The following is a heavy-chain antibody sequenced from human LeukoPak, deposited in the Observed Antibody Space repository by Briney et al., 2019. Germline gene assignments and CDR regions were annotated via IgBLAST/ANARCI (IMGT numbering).Heavy chain of an antibody. CDR2: IKHDESEK. CDR3: ASGRQLGR. J-gene: IGHJ4*02. CDR1: GFSFSTYW. Sequence: GGSLGLSCAASGFSFSTYWMSWVRQAPGKGLEWVANIKHDESEKYYVDSVKGRFTISRDNTKNSLYLQMNSLRVEDTAVYYCASGRQLGRWGQGTLVTVSS. D-gene: IGHD6-13*01. V-gene: IGHV3-7*03.